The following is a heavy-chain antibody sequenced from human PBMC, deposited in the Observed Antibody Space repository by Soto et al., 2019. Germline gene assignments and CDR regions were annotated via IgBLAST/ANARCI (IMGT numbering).Heavy chain of an antibody. Sequence: QVQLVQSGAEVKKPGASVKVSCKASGYTFTSYGISWVRQAPGQGLEWMGWISAYNGNTNYAQKFQGRVTITADESTSTAYMELSSLRSEDTAVYYCARDQGGFRMSFWGQGTLVTVSS. J-gene: IGHJ4*02. CDR1: GYTFTSYG. CDR2: ISAYNGNT. D-gene: IGHD3-16*01. V-gene: IGHV1-18*01. CDR3: ARDQGGFRMSF.